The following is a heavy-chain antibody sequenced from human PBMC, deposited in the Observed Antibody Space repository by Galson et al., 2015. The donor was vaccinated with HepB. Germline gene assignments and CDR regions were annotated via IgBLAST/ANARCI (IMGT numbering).Heavy chain of an antibody. V-gene: IGHV1-2*02. CDR1: GYTFTGYY. Sequence: SVKVSCKASGYTFTGYYIHWVRQAPGQGLEWMGWINPNSGGTKYAQKFQGRVTMTRDTSISTAYMELSSLRSDDTAVYYCARDPMIVLVINPRNAFDIWGQGTMVTVSS. J-gene: IGHJ3*02. CDR3: ARDPMIVLVINPRNAFDI. D-gene: IGHD3-22*01. CDR2: INPNSGGT.